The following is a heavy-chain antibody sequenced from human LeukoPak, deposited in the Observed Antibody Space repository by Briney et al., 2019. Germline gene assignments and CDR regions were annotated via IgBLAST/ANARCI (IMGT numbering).Heavy chain of an antibody. CDR3: ARDPPYHTGLDY. CDR1: GFTFNNYG. Sequence: GGSLRLSCAASGFTFNNYGMLWVRQAPGKGLEWVSSISSSSSYKYHADSVKGRITISRDNARNSLYLQMNSLRAEDTAVYYCARDPPYHTGLDYWGLGILVTVSS. V-gene: IGHV3-21*01. D-gene: IGHD2-2*01. CDR2: ISSSSSYK. J-gene: IGHJ4*02.